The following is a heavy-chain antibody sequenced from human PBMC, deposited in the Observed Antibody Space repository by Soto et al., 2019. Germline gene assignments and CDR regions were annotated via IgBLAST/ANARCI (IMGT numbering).Heavy chain of an antibody. V-gene: IGHV1-18*01. CDR1: GYTFTSYG. Sequence: QVQLVQSGAEVKKPGASVKVSCKASGYTFTSYGMSWVRQAPGQGLEWMGWISPYNDNTNYAEKLQGRITMTTDTSXXTAYMELRSLRSDDTAVYYCARDNRSPIPPFRGDYWGQGTLVTVSS. J-gene: IGHJ4*02. D-gene: IGHD3-16*01. CDR3: ARDNRSPIPPFRGDY. CDR2: ISPYNDNT.